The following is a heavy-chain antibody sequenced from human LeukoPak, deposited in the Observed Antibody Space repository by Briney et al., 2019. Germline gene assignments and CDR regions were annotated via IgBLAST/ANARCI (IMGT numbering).Heavy chain of an antibody. CDR2: IYSGGST. V-gene: IGHV3-66*01. CDR3: ASTSGTYHFDP. Sequence: PGGSLRLSCAASGFTVSSNYMSWVRQAPGRGLEWVSVIYSGGSTYYADSVKGRFTISRDNSKNTLYLQMNSLRAEDTAVYYCASTSGTYHFDPWGQGTLVTVSS. D-gene: IGHD1-26*01. CDR1: GFTVSSNY. J-gene: IGHJ5*02.